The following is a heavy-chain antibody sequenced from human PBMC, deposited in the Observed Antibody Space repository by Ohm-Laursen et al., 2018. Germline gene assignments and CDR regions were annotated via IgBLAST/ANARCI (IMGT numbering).Heavy chain of an antibody. V-gene: IGHV4-4*07. CDR3: ARGPSCSGSTCYNLAWLGP. CDR2: IYGSGST. D-gene: IGHD2-2*02. Sequence: GTLSLTCIVSGGSTSGFYWSWIRQPAGKGLEWIGHIYGSGSTDYNPSYNPSLKSRVTMSIDTSKSQFSLNLNSLTAADTAVYYCARGPSCSGSTCYNLAWLGPWGQGTLVTVSA. CDR1: GGSTSGFY. J-gene: IGHJ5*02.